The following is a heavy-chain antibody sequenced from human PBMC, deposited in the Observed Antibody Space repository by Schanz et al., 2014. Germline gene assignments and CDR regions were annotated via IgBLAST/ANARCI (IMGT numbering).Heavy chain of an antibody. V-gene: IGHV4-34*01. J-gene: IGHJ4*02. CDR1: GGSLSGYY. Sequence: QVQLQQWGAGLLKPSETLSLTCAVYGGSLSGYYWSWIRQSPGQGLEWIGDIGHSGNTKDNPSLKSRVTMSVETSKNQFSLNLSSVTAADTAVYYCARGRQQLGSFDYWGPGTLVSVSS. D-gene: IGHD6-13*01. CDR2: IGHSGNT. CDR3: ARGRQQLGSFDY.